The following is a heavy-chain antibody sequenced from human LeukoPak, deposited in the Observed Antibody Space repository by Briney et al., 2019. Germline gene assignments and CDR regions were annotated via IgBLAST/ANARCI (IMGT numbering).Heavy chain of an antibody. CDR3: ARGRGEGRGISMVRGVRAPSYNWFDP. J-gene: IGHJ5*02. D-gene: IGHD3-10*01. CDR2: IYTSGST. V-gene: IGHV4-61*02. Sequence: KTSETLSLTCTVSGGSISSGSYYWSWIRQPAGKGLEWIGRIYTSGSTNYNPSLKSRVTISVDTSKNQFSLKLSSVTAADTAVYYCARGRGEGRGISMVRGVRAPSYNWFDPWGHGTLVTVSS. CDR1: GGSISSGSYY.